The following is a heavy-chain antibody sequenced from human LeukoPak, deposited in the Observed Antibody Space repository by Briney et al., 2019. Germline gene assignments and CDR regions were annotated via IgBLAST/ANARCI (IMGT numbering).Heavy chain of an antibody. CDR2: IYYSGST. CDR1: GGSISSGGYY. J-gene: IGHJ6*04. D-gene: IGHD2-2*01. Sequence: SETLSLTCAVSGGSISSGGYYWSWIRQHPGKGLEWIGYIYYSGSTYYNPSLKSRVTISVDTSKNQFSLKLSSVTAADTAVYYCARGSIVVVPAASYYGMDVWGKGTTVTVSS. V-gene: IGHV4-31*11. CDR3: ARGSIVVVPAASYYGMDV.